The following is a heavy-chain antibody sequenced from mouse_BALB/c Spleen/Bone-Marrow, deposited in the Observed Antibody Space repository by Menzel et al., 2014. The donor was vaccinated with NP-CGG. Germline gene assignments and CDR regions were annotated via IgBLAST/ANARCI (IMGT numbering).Heavy chain of an antibody. CDR3: AREDILHAMDY. J-gene: IGHJ4*01. V-gene: IGHV1-77*01. CDR2: IYPGSGNT. CDR1: GYTFTDYY. Sequence: VQLVESGAELARPGASVKLSCKASGYTFTDYYINWVKQRTGQGLEWIGEIYPGSGNTYYNEKFKSKATLTVDKSSSTAYMQLSSLTSEDSAVYYCAREDILHAMDYWGQGTSVTVSS.